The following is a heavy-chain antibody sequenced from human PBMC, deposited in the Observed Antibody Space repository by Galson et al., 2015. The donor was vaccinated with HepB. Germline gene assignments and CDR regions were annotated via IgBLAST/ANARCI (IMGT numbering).Heavy chain of an antibody. Sequence: SLRISCATYDLTFDDYTCHGVRQRPGTGLEWVSSVSWHSDKGAYADSVKGRFTISSDSATNSLYLEMTSLRAEDTALYHCTKEMRPRGHFFEWAIDYLGHGTLVTVSS. D-gene: IGHD3-10*01. J-gene: IGHJ4*01. CDR2: VSWHSDKG. CDR1: DLTFDDYT. V-gene: IGHV3-9*01. CDR3: TKEMRPRGHFFEWAIDY.